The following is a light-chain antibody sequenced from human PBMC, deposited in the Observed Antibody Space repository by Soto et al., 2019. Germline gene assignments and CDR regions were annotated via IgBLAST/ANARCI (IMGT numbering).Light chain of an antibody. CDR1: QSISSW. CDR2: KAS. CDR3: QQYNSYSSYT. J-gene: IGKJ2*01. V-gene: IGKV1-5*03. Sequence: DIQMTQSPSILSASVGDRVTITCRASQSISSWLAWYQQKPGKAPKLLIYKASSLESGVPSRFSGSGSGTEFTLTISSLQPDDFATYYCQQYNSYSSYTFGQGPKLEIK.